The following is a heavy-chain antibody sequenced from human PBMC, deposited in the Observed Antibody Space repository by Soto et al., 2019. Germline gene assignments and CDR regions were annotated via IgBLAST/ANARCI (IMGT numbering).Heavy chain of an antibody. J-gene: IGHJ5*02. CDR3: EKTQAVELVHLATVDWFNT. CDR1: GFIFENFG. CDR2: ISGSGFKK. V-gene: IGHV3-23*01. D-gene: IGHD1-26*01. Sequence: PGGSLRLSCAASGFIFENFGMSWVRQSPGKGLEWISSISGSGFKKYYADSVKGRFTISRDNSKSTVYLELNNLSAEDTAVYHCEKTQAVELVHLATVDWFNTWGQRSVVTVSS.